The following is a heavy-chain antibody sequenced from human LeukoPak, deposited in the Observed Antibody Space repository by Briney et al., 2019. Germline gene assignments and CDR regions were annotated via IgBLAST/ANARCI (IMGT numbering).Heavy chain of an antibody. CDR3: ARDGASGYLADY. CDR2: INPNSGGT. J-gene: IGHJ4*02. Sequence: ASVTVSCTASGYTLTCYYMHWVRQAPGQGHEWMGWINPNSGGTNYAQKFQGRVTMTRDTSISTAYMELSRLGSDDTAVYYCARDGASGYLADYWGQGTLVTVSS. D-gene: IGHD3-3*01. CDR1: GYTLTCYY. V-gene: IGHV1-2*02.